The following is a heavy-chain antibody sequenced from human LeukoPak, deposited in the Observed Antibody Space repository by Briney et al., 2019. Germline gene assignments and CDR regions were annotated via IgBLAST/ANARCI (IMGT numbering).Heavy chain of an antibody. CDR1: GGSFSGYY. Sequence: PSETLSLTCAVYGGSFSGYYWSWIRQPPGKGLEWIGEINHSGSTNYNPSLKSRVTISVDTSKNQFSLKLSSVTAADTAVYYCAGDPSRARRVLRFLEWANWYFDLWGRGTLVTVSS. V-gene: IGHV4-34*01. J-gene: IGHJ2*01. CDR2: INHSGST. D-gene: IGHD3-3*01. CDR3: AGDPSRARRVLRFLEWANWYFDL.